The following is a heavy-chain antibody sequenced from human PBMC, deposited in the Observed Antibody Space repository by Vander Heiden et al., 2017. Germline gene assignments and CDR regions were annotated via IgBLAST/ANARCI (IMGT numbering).Heavy chain of an antibody. CDR3: ARLNGQQLVDPRGWFDP. J-gene: IGHJ5*02. CDR1: GGSISDSGDY. D-gene: IGHD6-6*01. CDR2: FYYSGST. V-gene: IGHV4-39*02. Sequence: QLHLQESGPGLVKPSETLSLTCTVSGGSISDSGDYWAWIRQPPGKGLEWIGSFYYSGSTYYNPSLESRVTISVDTSNNHFSLKLSSVTAADTAVYYCARLNGQQLVDPRGWFDPWGQGTLVSVSS.